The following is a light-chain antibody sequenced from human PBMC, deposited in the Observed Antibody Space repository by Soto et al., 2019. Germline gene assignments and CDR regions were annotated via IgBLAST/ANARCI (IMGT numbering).Light chain of an antibody. CDR2: AAS. CDR1: QGISSY. V-gene: IGKV1-9*01. J-gene: IGKJ3*01. Sequence: DIQLTQSPSFLSASVGDRVTITCRASQGISSYLAWYQQKPGKAPKLLIYAASTLQSGVPSRFSGRGSGTEFNLTIISPQPEDCATYYCQQLNSYPLFTFGPGTKVYI. CDR3: QQLNSYPLFT.